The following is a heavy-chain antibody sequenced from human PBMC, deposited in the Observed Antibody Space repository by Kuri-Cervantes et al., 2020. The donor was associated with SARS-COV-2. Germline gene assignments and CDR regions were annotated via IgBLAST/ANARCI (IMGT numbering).Heavy chain of an antibody. Sequence: GGSLRLSCAASGFTFSSYGMRWVRQAPGKGLEWVAVIWYDGSNKYYADSVKGRFTISRDNSKNTLYLQMNSLRAEDTAVYYCARDRYYDSSGPMIDYWGQGTLVTVSS. CDR3: ARDRYYDSSGPMIDY. D-gene: IGHD3-22*01. V-gene: IGHV3-33*01. CDR1: GFTFSSYG. J-gene: IGHJ4*02. CDR2: IWYDGSNK.